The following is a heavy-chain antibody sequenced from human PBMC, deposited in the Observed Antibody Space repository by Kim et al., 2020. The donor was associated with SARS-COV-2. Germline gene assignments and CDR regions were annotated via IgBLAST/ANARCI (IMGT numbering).Heavy chain of an antibody. CDR3: ARGSIAVAGPLGY. Sequence: GGSLRLSCAASGFTFSSYGMHWVRQAPGKGLEWVAVIWYDGSNKYYADSVKGRFTISRDNSKNTLYLQMNSLRAEDTAVYYCARGSIAVAGPLGYWGQGTLVTVSS. CDR1: GFTFSSYG. J-gene: IGHJ4*02. V-gene: IGHV3-33*01. D-gene: IGHD6-19*01. CDR2: IWYDGSNK.